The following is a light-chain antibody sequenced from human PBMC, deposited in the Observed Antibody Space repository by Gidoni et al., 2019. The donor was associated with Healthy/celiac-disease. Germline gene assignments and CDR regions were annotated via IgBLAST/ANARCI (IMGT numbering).Light chain of an antibody. J-gene: IGLJ1*01. Sequence: SYELTQAPSVSVSPGQTATITCSGDKLEDKYVCWYQVKPGQSPVLVIYQDTKRPSGIPERFSASNSGNTATLTVSGTQAMDEADYFCQAWDSSTAVFGTGTKGHRP. CDR3: QAWDSSTAV. CDR2: QDT. CDR1: KLEDKY. V-gene: IGLV3-1*01.